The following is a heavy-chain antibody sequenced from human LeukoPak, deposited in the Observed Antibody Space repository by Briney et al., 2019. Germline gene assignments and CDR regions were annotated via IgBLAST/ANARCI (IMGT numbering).Heavy chain of an antibody. CDR1: GGSISSSSYY. Sequence: SETLSLTCTVSGGSISSSSYYWGWIRQPPGKGLEWIGSIYYSGSTYYNPSLKSRVTISVDTSKNQFSLKLSSVTAADTAVYYCARVSYSPLYYFDYWGQGTLVTVSS. J-gene: IGHJ4*02. CDR2: IYYSGST. CDR3: ARVSYSPLYYFDY. D-gene: IGHD1-26*01. V-gene: IGHV4-39*07.